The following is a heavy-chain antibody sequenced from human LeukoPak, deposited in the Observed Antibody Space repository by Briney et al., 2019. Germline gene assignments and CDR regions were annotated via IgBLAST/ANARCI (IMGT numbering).Heavy chain of an antibody. CDR1: GGSISSYY. Sequence: SETLSLTCTVSGGSISSYYWSWIRQPPGKGLEWIGYIYYSGSTNYNPSLKSRVTISVDTSKNRFSLKLSSVTAADTAVYYCARGTYYYGSGSYSTRTYFDYWGQGTLVTVSS. J-gene: IGHJ4*02. CDR3: ARGTYYYGSGSYSTRTYFDY. D-gene: IGHD3-10*01. V-gene: IGHV4-59*01. CDR2: IYYSGST.